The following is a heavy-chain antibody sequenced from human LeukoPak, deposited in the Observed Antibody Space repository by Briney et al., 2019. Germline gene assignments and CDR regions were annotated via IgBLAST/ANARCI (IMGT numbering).Heavy chain of an antibody. CDR3: ARHRGYSNYFDY. V-gene: IGHV4-59*08. CDR2: IYYSGST. Sequence: PSETLSLTCTVSGGSISSYYWSWIRQPPGKGLEWIGYIYYSGSTNYNPSLKSRVTISVDTSKNQFSLKLSSVTAADTAVYYCARHRGYSNYFDYWGQRTLVTVSS. CDR1: GGSISSYY. J-gene: IGHJ4*02. D-gene: IGHD4-11*01.